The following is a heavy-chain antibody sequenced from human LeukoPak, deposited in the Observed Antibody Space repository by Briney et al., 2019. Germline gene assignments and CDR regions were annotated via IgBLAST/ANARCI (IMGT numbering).Heavy chain of an antibody. CDR3: ARGGGIGNPNAFDI. D-gene: IGHD1-1*01. Sequence: PSETLSLTCAVSGGSISSGGYSWSWIRQPPGKGLEWIGYIYHSGSTYYNPSLKSRVTISVDRSKNQFSLKLNSVTAADTAVYYCARGGGIGNPNAFDIWGQGTMVTVSS. CDR1: GGSISSGGYS. V-gene: IGHV4-30-2*01. CDR2: IYHSGST. J-gene: IGHJ3*02.